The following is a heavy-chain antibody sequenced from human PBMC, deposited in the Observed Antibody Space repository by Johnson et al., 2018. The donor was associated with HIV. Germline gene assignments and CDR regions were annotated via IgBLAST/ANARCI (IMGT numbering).Heavy chain of an antibody. CDR3: AKDPNTAMVTAFEI. V-gene: IGHV3-30-3*01. D-gene: IGHD5-18*01. CDR1: GFTFSSYA. CDR2: ISYDGSNK. Sequence: QVQLVESGGGVVQPGRSLRLSCAASGFTFSSYAMHWVRQAPGKGLEWVAVISYDGSNKYYADSVKGRFTISRDNSKNTLYLQMNSLRAEDTAVYYCAKDPNTAMVTAFEIWGQGTMVTGSS. J-gene: IGHJ3*02.